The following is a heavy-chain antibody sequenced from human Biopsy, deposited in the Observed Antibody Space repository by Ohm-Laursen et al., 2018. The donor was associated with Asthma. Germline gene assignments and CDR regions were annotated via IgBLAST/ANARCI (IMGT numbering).Heavy chain of an antibody. V-gene: IGHV4-61*01. D-gene: IGHD2-15*01. CDR2: ISYSGST. J-gene: IGHJ2*01. CDR3: ARVPTTLRYFDL. Sequence: TLSLTCIVSGGSVRTGSYYWSWIRQPPGKGLAWVSYISYSGSTDYNPSLKSRLTISMDTSKNQFSLKLSSVTAADTAVYYCARVPTTLRYFDLWGRGTLVTVSS. CDR1: GGSVRTGSYY.